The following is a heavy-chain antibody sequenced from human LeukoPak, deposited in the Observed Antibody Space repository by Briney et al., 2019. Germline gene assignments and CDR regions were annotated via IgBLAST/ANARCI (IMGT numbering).Heavy chain of an antibody. CDR1: GFTFNNYA. CDR2: ISYDGSNK. Sequence: PGRSLRLSCAASGFTFNNYAVHWVRQAPDNGLEWVALISYDGSNKNYADSVKGRFTMSRDNSKNTASLQMNSLRAEDTAVYYCARAVAGTYFDSWGQGTLVTVSS. J-gene: IGHJ4*02. V-gene: IGHV3-30-3*01. CDR3: ARAVAGTYFDS. D-gene: IGHD6-19*01.